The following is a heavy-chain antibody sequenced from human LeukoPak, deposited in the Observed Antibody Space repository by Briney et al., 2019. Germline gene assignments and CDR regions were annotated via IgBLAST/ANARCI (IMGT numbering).Heavy chain of an antibody. V-gene: IGHV3-30*03. J-gene: IGHJ4*02. CDR2: MSYDGSNK. CDR1: GFTFSSYG. D-gene: IGHD3-10*01. CDR3: ARTYGSGSYPDPIDY. Sequence: GGSLRLSCAASGFTFSSYGMHWVRQAPGKGLEWVAVMSYDGSNKYYADSVKGRFTISRDNSKNTLYLQMNSLRAEDTAVYYCARTYGSGSYPDPIDYWGQGTLVTVSS.